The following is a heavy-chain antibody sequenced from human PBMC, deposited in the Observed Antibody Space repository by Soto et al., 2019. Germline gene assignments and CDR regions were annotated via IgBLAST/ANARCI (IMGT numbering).Heavy chain of an antibody. D-gene: IGHD6-13*01. CDR3: ARVFRAAAVAFDI. V-gene: IGHV1-24*01. CDR2: FDPDNGKT. Sequence: ASVKVSCKVSGYTLTELSMHWVRQAPGKGLEWMGGFDPDNGKTIYAQKFQGRVTMTTDTSTNTAYMELRSLRSADTSVYYCARVFRAAAVAFDIWGQGTMVTVSS. J-gene: IGHJ3*02. CDR1: GYTLTELS.